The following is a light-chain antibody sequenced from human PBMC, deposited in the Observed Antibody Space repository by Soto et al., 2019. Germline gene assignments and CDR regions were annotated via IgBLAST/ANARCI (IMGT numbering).Light chain of an antibody. CDR2: DAS. CDR3: QQYNTYQGT. Sequence: DIQMTQSPSTLSASVGDRVTMTCRASQSISSWLAWYQQKPQKAPKLLIFDASTLESGVPSRFSGSGSGTEFTLTISSLQPDDFATYYCQQYNTYQGTFGPGTKVDIK. J-gene: IGKJ1*01. V-gene: IGKV1-5*01. CDR1: QSISSW.